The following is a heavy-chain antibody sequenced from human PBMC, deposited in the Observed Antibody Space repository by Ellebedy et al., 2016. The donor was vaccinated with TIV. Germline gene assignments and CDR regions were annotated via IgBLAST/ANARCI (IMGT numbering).Heavy chain of an antibody. D-gene: IGHD5-18*01. CDR2: IYSGGST. Sequence: GESLKISCAASGFTVSNNYMSWVRQAPGKGLEWVSVIYSGGSTYYADSVKGRFTISRDNSKNTLYLQMNSLRAEDTAVYYCAGHGDRAMTHWGQGTLVTVSS. CDR3: AGHGDRAMTH. V-gene: IGHV3-66*04. CDR1: GFTVSNNY. J-gene: IGHJ4*02.